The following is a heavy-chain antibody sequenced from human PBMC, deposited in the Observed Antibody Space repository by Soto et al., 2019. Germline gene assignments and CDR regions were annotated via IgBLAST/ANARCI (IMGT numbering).Heavy chain of an antibody. CDR1: GGSISSGGYS. D-gene: IGHD3-22*01. CDR3: ARGDSSGSRNWFDP. CDR2: IYHNGAT. J-gene: IGHJ5*02. Sequence: SETLSLTCAVSGGSISSGGYSWSWIRQPPGKGLEWIGYIYHNGATYYNPSLKSRVTISVDTSKNQFSLKLSSVTAADTAVYYCARGDSSGSRNWFDPWGQGTLVTVSS. V-gene: IGHV4-30-2*01.